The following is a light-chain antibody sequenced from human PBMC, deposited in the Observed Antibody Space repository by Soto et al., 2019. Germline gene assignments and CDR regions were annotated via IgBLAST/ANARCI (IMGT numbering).Light chain of an antibody. CDR1: SGHSSYA. CDR2: LSSDGSH. Sequence: QPVLTQSPSASASLGASVKLTCTLSSGHSSYAIAWHQQQPEKGSRYLMKLSSDGSHSKGDGIPDRFSGSSSGAERYLTSSDLQSDDEADYYCPTWDTGARVVFGGGTKLTVL. V-gene: IGLV4-69*01. J-gene: IGLJ2*01. CDR3: PTWDTGARVV.